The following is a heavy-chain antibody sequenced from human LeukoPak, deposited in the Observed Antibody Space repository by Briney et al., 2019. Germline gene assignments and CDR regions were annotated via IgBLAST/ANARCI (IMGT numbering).Heavy chain of an antibody. CDR2: IYPSGNT. CDR3: ASRSAYAILFDY. J-gene: IGHJ4*02. D-gene: IGHD2-8*01. Sequence: SETLSLTCTVSGGSISSYYWGWIRQPPGKGLEWIGTIYPSGNTYYNPSLKSRVTMSLDTSRNQFSLRLSSVTAADTAVYYCASRSAYAILFDYWGQGVLVTVSS. CDR1: GGSISSYY. V-gene: IGHV4-59*04.